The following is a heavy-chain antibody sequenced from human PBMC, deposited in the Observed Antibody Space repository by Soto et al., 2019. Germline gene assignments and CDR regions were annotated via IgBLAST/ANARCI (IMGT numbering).Heavy chain of an antibody. CDR3: ASTPPRHDSSGYYRVINWFDP. V-gene: IGHV4-31*03. D-gene: IGHD3-22*01. CDR2: IYYSGST. J-gene: IGHJ5*02. Sequence: SETLSLTCTVSGGSISSGGYYWSWIRQHPGKGLEWIGYIYYSGSTYYNPSLKSRVTISVDTSKNQFSLKLSSVTAADTAVYYCASTPPRHDSSGYYRVINWFDPWGQGTLVTVSS. CDR1: GGSISSGGYY.